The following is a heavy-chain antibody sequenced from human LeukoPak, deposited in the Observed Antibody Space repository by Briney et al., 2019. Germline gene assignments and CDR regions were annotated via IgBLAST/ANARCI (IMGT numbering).Heavy chain of an antibody. V-gene: IGHV1-8*01. Sequence: ASVKVSCKASGYTFTNYDINWVRQATGQGLEWMGYKNPNSGNSAYAQKFQGRVTITTDASITTAYMELSGLRSEDTALYYCAREGLDYWGQGALVTVSS. CDR1: GYTFTNYD. CDR3: AREGLDY. J-gene: IGHJ4*02. CDR2: KNPNSGNS.